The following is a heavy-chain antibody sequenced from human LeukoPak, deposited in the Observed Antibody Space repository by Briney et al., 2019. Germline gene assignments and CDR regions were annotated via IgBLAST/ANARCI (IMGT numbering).Heavy chain of an antibody. D-gene: IGHD3-16*01. CDR2: ISSSGSTI. J-gene: IGHJ6*02. V-gene: IGHV3-11*01. CDR1: GFTFSDYY. Sequence: GGSLRLSCAASGFTFSDYYMSWIRQAPGKGLEWVSYISSSGSTIYYADSVKGRFTISRDNAKNTLYLQMNRLRAKDKAVYYCASLGGPTVSYYYGIDVWGQGTTVTVSS. CDR3: ASLGGPTVSYYYGIDV.